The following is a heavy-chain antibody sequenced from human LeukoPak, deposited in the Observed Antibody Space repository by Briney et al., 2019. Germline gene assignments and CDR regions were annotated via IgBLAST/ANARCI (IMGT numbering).Heavy chain of an antibody. CDR3: AREGGTLMYYYYYYGMDV. D-gene: IGHD2-8*01. Sequence: SETLSLTCTVAGGSISSGDYYWSWIRQPPGKGLEWIGYIYYSGSTYYNPSLKSRVTISVDTSKNQFSLKLSSVTAADTAVYYCAREGGTLMYYYYYYGMDVWGQGTTVTVSS. V-gene: IGHV4-30-4*01. CDR2: IYYSGST. J-gene: IGHJ6*02. CDR1: GGSISSGDYY.